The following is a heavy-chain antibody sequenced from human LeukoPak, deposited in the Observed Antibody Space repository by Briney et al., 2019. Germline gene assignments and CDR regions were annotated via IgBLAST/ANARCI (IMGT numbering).Heavy chain of an antibody. CDR3: ARDPGALITMTINNWFDP. Sequence: SETLSLTCTVSGGSICSTSYYWGWIRQTPGKGLEWIGSIYYTGSTYSNPSLRSRVTISIDTSKNQFSLNLSSVTAADTAVYYCARDPGALITMTINNWFDPWGQGTLVTVSS. D-gene: IGHD3-22*01. V-gene: IGHV4-39*07. J-gene: IGHJ5*02. CDR1: GGSICSTSYY. CDR2: IYYTGST.